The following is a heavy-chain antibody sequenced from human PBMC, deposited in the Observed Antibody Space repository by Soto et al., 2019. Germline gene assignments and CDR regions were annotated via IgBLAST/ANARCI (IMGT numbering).Heavy chain of an antibody. CDR1: GYTFTSYG. V-gene: IGHV1-18*01. Sequence: ASVKVSCKASGYTFTSYGISWVRQAPGQGLEWMGWISAYNGNTNYAQKLQGTVTMTTDTSTSTAYMELRSLRSDDTAVYYCARARTYYEILAGPSPNDMDVWGQGTTVTVSS. D-gene: IGHD3-9*01. CDR2: ISAYNGNT. J-gene: IGHJ6*02. CDR3: ARARTYYEILAGPSPNDMDV.